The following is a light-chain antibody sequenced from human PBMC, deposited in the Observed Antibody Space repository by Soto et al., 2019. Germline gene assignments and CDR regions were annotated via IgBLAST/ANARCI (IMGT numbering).Light chain of an antibody. CDR3: QQRSNWPPLT. CDR1: QSVSSY. Sequence: DIVLHQSPATMSLIPGERAPLSCMASQSVSSYLAWYQQKPGQAPRLLIYDASNRATGIPARFSGSGSGTDFTLTISSLEPEDFAVYYCQQRSNWPPLTFGGGTKVDIK. V-gene: IGKV3-11*01. CDR2: DAS. J-gene: IGKJ4*01.